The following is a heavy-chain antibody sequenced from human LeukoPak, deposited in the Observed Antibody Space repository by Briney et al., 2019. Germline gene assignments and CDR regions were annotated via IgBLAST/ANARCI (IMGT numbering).Heavy chain of an antibody. CDR1: GFTFSHYG. V-gene: IGHV3-33*06. J-gene: IGHJ1*01. CDR3: AKDAQRGFDYSNSLQN. D-gene: IGHD4-11*01. Sequence: GGSLRLSCAASGFTFSHYGMHWVRQTPGAGLEWVAVIWSDGSDKYYARSVKGRSTISRDNSKNSLFLQMNSLRAEDTAVYYCAKDAQRGFDYSNSLQNWGQGILVTVSS. CDR2: IWSDGSDK.